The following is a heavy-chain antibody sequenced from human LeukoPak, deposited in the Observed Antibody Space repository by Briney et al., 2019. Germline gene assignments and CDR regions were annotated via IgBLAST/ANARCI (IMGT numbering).Heavy chain of an antibody. V-gene: IGHV3-48*01. D-gene: IGHD3-22*01. J-gene: IGHJ4*02. CDR3: ARAPYDSSGYRFDY. Sequence: GGSLRLSCAASGFTFSTYTMNWVRQAPGKGLEWVSYISSSSTTIYYADSVKGRFTISRDNAKNSLYLQMNSLRAEDTAVYYCARAPYDSSGYRFDYRGQGTLVTVSS. CDR1: GFTFSTYT. CDR2: ISSSSTTI.